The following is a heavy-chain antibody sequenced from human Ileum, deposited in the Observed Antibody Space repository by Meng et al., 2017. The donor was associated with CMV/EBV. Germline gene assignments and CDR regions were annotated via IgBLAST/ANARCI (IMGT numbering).Heavy chain of an antibody. CDR1: GYTFTSFG. CDR3: AREQATVTTVWFDP. Sequence: ASVKVSCKASGYTFTSFGISWVRQAPGQGLEWMGWISAYNGNTKYAQKFQGRVIVTTDTSTSTAYMELRSLRSDDTAVYYCAREQATVTTVWFDPWGQGTLVTCAS. J-gene: IGHJ5*02. CDR2: ISAYNGNT. V-gene: IGHV1-18*01. D-gene: IGHD4-11*01.